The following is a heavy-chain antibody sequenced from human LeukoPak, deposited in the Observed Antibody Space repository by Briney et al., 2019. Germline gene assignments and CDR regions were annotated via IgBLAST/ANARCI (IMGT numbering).Heavy chain of an antibody. Sequence: ASVKVSCKASGYTFTSYAMHWVRQAPGQRLEWMGWINAGNGNTKYSQKFQGRVTITRDTSASTAYMELSSLRSEDTAVYYCARARRIAVAANWFDPWGQGTLVTVSS. J-gene: IGHJ5*02. CDR2: INAGNGNT. CDR3: ARARRIAVAANWFDP. V-gene: IGHV1-3*01. D-gene: IGHD6-19*01. CDR1: GYTFTSYA.